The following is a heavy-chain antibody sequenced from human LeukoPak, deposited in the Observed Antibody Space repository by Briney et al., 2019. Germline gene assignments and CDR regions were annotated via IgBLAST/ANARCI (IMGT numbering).Heavy chain of an antibody. CDR3: TRDEAMLHY. Sequence: SETLSLTCTVSGDSISSGNYYWSWIRQPAGKGLEWIGHIYTSGSTNYNPSLKSRVTISVDTSKNQFSLKLSSVTAADTAVYYCTRDEAMLHYWGQGTLVTVSS. CDR1: GDSISSGNYY. D-gene: IGHD2-2*01. CDR2: IYTSGST. J-gene: IGHJ4*02. V-gene: IGHV4-61*09.